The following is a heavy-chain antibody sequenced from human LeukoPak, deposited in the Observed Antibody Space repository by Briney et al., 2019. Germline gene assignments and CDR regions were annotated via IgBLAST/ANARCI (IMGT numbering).Heavy chain of an antibody. CDR1: GFTFNNYA. CDR2: MSGSGGMT. V-gene: IGHV3-23*01. J-gene: IGHJ4*02. D-gene: IGHD3-22*01. Sequence: GGSLRLSCEASGFTFNNYAMSWVRQAPGKGLEWVSAMSGSGGMTYTADSVKGRFTISRDNSKNTLDLQMSSLRADDTAIYYCAKGPFFYYDASGYNYCDLWGQGTLVTVSS. CDR3: AKGPFFYYDASGYNYCDL.